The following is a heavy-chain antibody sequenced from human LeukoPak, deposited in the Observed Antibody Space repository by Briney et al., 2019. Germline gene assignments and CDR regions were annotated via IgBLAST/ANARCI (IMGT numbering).Heavy chain of an antibody. Sequence: GGSLRLSCAASGFTFSSYWMHWVRQAPGKGLVWVSRVNSYGSSTSYADSVKGRFTISRDNAKNTLYLQMNSLRAEDTAVYYCAREGIGENAPNYFDYWGQGTLVNVSS. CDR3: AREGIGENAPNYFDY. CDR2: VNSYGSST. D-gene: IGHD3-10*01. V-gene: IGHV3-74*01. J-gene: IGHJ4*02. CDR1: GFTFSSYW.